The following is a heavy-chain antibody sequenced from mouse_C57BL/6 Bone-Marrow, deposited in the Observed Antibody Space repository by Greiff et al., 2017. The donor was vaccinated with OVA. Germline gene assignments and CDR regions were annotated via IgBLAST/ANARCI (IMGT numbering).Heavy chain of an antibody. Sequence: QVQLKESGAELARPGASVKLSCKASGYTFTSYGISWVKQRTGQGLEWIGEIYPRSGNTYYNEKFKGKATLTADKSSSTAYMELRSLTSEDSAVYFCARGIYYGYDGRGFDYWGHGTTLTVSS. J-gene: IGHJ2*01. CDR2: IYPRSGNT. V-gene: IGHV1-81*01. CDR1: GYTFTSYG. D-gene: IGHD2-2*01. CDR3: ARGIYYGYDGRGFDY.